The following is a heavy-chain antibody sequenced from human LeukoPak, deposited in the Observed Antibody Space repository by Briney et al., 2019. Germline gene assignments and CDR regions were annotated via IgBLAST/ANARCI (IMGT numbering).Heavy chain of an antibody. V-gene: IGHV4-59*11. Sequence: ESSETLSLTCTVSGGSISSHYWSWIRQPPGKGLEWIGYIYYSGSTNYNPSLKSRVTISVDTSKNQFSLKLSSVTAADTAVYYCARGSYSSSSRYYYYYYMGVWGKGTTVTVSS. J-gene: IGHJ6*03. D-gene: IGHD6-6*01. CDR2: IYYSGST. CDR3: ARGSYSSSSRYYYYYYMGV. CDR1: GGSISSHY.